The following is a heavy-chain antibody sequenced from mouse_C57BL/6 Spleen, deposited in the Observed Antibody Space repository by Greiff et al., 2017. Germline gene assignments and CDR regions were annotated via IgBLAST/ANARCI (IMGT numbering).Heavy chain of an antibody. D-gene: IGHD1-1*01. J-gene: IGHJ2*01. V-gene: IGHV1-64*01. CDR2: IHPNSGST. CDR3: ARENYYGSSEGY. Sequence: QVQLKQPGAELVKPGASVKLSCKASGYTFTSYWMHWVKQRPGQGLEWIGMIHPNSGSTNYNEKFKSKATLTVDKSSSTAYMQLSSLTSEDSAVDYWARENYYGSSEGYWGQGTTLTVSS. CDR1: GYTFTSYW.